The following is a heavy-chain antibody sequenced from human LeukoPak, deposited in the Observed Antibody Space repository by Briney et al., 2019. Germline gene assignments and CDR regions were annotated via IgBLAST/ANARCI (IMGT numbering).Heavy chain of an antibody. V-gene: IGHV3-53*01. D-gene: IGHD1-26*01. CDR1: GIAVTGNY. CDR2: ISINADT. CDR3: AIAQSWDELFDS. J-gene: IGHJ4*02. Sequence: GGSLTLSCAASGIAVTGNYMSWVRQPPGKGLEWVSFISINADTFYADSVRGRFTISRDSSENTLFLQMNSLRDEDSAVYYCAIAQSWDELFDSWGQGTLVTVSS.